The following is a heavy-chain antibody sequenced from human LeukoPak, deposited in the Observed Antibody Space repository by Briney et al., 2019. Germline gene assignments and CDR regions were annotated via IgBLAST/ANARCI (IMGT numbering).Heavy chain of an antibody. J-gene: IGHJ5*02. D-gene: IGHD3-22*01. V-gene: IGHV3-23*01. CDR1: GFTFSSYA. CDR2: ISGSGGGT. CDR3: ANRGGYYDSSAQKRGRSSWFDP. Sequence: GGPLRFSCAASGFTFSSYAMSWVRQAPGKGLEWVSAISGSGGGTYYADSVKGRFTISRDNSKNTLYLQMNSLRAEDTAVYYCANRGGYYDSSAQKRGRSSWFDPWGQGTLVTVSS.